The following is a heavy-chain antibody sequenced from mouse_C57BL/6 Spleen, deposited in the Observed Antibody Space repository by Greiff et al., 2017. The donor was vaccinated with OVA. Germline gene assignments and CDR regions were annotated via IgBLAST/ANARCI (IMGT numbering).Heavy chain of an antibody. Sequence: QVQLQQPGAELVRPGTSVKLSCKASGYTFTSYWLHWVKQRPGQGLEWIGVIDPSDSYTNYNQKFKGKATLTVDTSSSTAYMQLSSLTSEDAAVYYCARIITTVVEGDFDYWGQGTTLTVSS. CDR1: GYTFTSYW. J-gene: IGHJ2*01. V-gene: IGHV1-59*01. CDR2: IDPSDSYT. CDR3: ARIITTVVEGDFDY. D-gene: IGHD1-1*01.